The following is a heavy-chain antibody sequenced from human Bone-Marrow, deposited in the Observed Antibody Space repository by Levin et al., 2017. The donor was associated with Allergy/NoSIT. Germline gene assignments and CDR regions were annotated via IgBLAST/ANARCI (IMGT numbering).Heavy chain of an antibody. CDR2: INGDGSAT. V-gene: IGHV3-74*01. J-gene: IGHJ4*02. CDR3: ARPRCPTCRDFDY. CDR1: GFTFSTYW. Sequence: LGESLKISCAASGFTFSTYWMYWVRQAPGKGLVWVSLINGDGSATTYADSVKGRFTISRDNALSTLYLQMNSLSVEDTAVYSCARPRCPTCRDFDYWGQGTLVTVSS.